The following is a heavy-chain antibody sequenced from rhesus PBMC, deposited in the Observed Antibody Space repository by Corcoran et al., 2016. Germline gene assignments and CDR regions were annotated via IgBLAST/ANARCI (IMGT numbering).Heavy chain of an antibody. V-gene: IGHV4-122*02. CDR3: ARNSGSWIFDY. D-gene: IGHD6-25*01. CDR2: ITYSGST. CDR1: GYSISGYY. J-gene: IGHJ4*01. Sequence: QVQLQESGPGLVKPSETLSLTCAVSGYSISGYYWSWIRQAPGKGLEWIGYITYSGSTSYNPSLKSLVTISRDTSKNQFSLKLSAVTAADTAVYYCARNSGSWIFDYWGQGVLVTVSS.